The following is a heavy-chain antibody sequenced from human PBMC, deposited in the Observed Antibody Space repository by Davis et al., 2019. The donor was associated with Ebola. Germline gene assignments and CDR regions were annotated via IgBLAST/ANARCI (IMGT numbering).Heavy chain of an antibody. CDR1: GYTFGTYD. V-gene: IGHV1-8*03. CDR2: MNPSNGKS. D-gene: IGHD5/OR15-5a*01. Sequence: ASVKVSCKASGYTFGTYDINWVRQIPGQGLQWLGWMNPSNGKSGYEAKFRGRLTFTRDTSINTAYMELSSLESEDTAVYYCARSLRWTYDYWGQGTLVTVSS. CDR3: ARSLRWTYDY. J-gene: IGHJ4*02.